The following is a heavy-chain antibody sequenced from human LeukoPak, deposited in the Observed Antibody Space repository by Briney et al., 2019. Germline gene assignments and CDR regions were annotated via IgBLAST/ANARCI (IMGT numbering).Heavy chain of an antibody. CDR2: ISAYNGNT. CDR3: ARDFLYCSGGSCYLNEWVH. J-gene: IGHJ4*02. D-gene: IGHD2-15*01. V-gene: IGHV1-18*04. CDR1: GYTFTSYG. Sequence: GASVKVSCKASGYTFTSYGISWVRQAPGQGLEWMGWISAYNGNTNYAQNLQGRVTMTTDTSTSTAYMELRSLRSDDAAVYYCARDFLYCSGGSCYLNEWVHWGQGTLVTVSS.